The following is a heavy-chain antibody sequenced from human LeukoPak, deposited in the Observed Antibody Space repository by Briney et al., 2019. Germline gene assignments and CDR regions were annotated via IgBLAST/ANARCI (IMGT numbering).Heavy chain of an antibody. Sequence: SETLSLTCAVYGGSFSGYYWSWIRQPPGKGLEWIGEINHSGSTNYNPSLKSRVTISVDTSKSQFSVELSSVTAADTAIYYCARDSPRTYFDYWGQGTLVTVSS. CDR3: ARDSPRTYFDY. J-gene: IGHJ4*02. CDR2: INHSGST. V-gene: IGHV4-34*01. CDR1: GGSFSGYY.